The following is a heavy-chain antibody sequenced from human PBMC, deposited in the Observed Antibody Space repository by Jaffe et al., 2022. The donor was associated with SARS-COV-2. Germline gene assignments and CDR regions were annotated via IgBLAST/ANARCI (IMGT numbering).Heavy chain of an antibody. V-gene: IGHV3-7*01. D-gene: IGHD6-19*01. CDR3: ARTRDDSGHDY. CDR1: GFTSSTYW. CDR2: IKQDGSET. J-gene: IGHJ4*02. Sequence: EVQLIESGGGLVQPGGSLRLSCAASGFTSSTYWMSWLRQAPGRGPEWVANIKQDGSETYYVDSVKGRFTISRDNAKNSLYLQMNSLRVEDTAVYYCARTRDDSGHDYWGQGTLVTVSS.